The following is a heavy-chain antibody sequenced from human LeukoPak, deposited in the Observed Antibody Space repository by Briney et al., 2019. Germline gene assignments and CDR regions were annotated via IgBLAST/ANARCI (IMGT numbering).Heavy chain of an antibody. J-gene: IGHJ4*02. CDR3: TTDRQQWLVLDFDY. V-gene: IGHV3-15*07. CDR2: IKSKTDGGTT. D-gene: IGHD6-19*01. Sequence: PGGSLRLSCAASGFTFSNAWMNRVRQAPGKGLEWVGRIKSKTDGGTTDYAAPVKGRFTISRDDSKNTLYLQMNSLKTEDTAVYYCTTDRQQWLVLDFDYWGQGTLVTVSS. CDR1: GFTFSNAW.